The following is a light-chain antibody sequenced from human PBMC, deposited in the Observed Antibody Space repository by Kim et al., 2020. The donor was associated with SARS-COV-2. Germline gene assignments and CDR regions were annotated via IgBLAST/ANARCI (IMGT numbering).Light chain of an antibody. Sequence: IVLTQSPGTLSLSPGERATLSCRASQSFSNNYLAWYQQKPGQAPRLLIYDVSTRAAGIPDRFSGSGSGTDFTLTISRLEPEDFAVYYCQQYGRSPKYTFGRGTKLEI. CDR2: DVS. J-gene: IGKJ2*01. CDR3: QQYGRSPKYT. V-gene: IGKV3-20*01. CDR1: QSFSNNY.